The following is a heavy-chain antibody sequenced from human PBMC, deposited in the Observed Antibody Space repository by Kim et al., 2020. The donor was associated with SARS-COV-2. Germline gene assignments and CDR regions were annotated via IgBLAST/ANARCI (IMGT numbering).Heavy chain of an antibody. Sequence: SETLSLTCAVYGGSFSGYYWSWIRQPPGKGLEWIGEINHSGSTNYNPSLKSRVTISVDTSKNQFSLKLSSVTAADTAVYYCARRPNDILTGYYSWRYNWFDPWGQGTLVTVSS. V-gene: IGHV4-34*01. CDR2: INHSGST. J-gene: IGHJ5*02. CDR1: GGSFSGYY. CDR3: ARRPNDILTGYYSWRYNWFDP. D-gene: IGHD3-9*01.